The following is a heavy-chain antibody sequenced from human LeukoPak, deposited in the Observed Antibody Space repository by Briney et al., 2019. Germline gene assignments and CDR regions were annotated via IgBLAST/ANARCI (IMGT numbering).Heavy chain of an antibody. Sequence: SQTLSLTCTVSGGSISSGGYYWSWIRRHPGKGLEWIVYIYYSGSTYYNPSLKSRVTISVDTSKNQFSLKLSSVTAADTAVYYCARISYQFRTGALGFDYWGQGTLVTVSS. D-gene: IGHD2-2*01. CDR2: IYYSGST. J-gene: IGHJ4*02. CDR1: GGSISSGGYY. CDR3: ARISYQFRTGALGFDY. V-gene: IGHV4-31*03.